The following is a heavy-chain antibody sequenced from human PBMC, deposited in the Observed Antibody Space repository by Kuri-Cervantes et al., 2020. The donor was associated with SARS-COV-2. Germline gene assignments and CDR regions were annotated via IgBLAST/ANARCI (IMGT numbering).Heavy chain of an antibody. J-gene: IGHJ6*03. V-gene: IGHV3-21*01. Sequence: GGSLRLSCAVSGFTFSSYSMNWVRQAQGKGLEWVSSISSSSSYIYYADSAKGRFTISRDNAKNSLYLQMNSLRAEDTAVYYCARLPTVTTPHYYYYYMDVWGKGTTVTVSS. CDR1: GFTFSSYS. CDR3: ARLPTVTTPHYYYYYMDV. D-gene: IGHD4-11*01. CDR2: ISSSSSYI.